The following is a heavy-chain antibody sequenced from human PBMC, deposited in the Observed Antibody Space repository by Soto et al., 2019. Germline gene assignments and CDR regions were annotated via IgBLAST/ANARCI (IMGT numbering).Heavy chain of an antibody. V-gene: IGHV3-30*18. CDR3: AKQRSSGYYSSDAFDI. CDR2: ISYDGSNK. CDR1: GFTFSSYV. D-gene: IGHD3-22*01. Sequence: GGSLRLSCAASGFTFSSYVMHWVRQAPGKGLEWVAVISYDGSNKYYADSVKGRFTISRDNSKNTLYLQMNSLRAEDTAVYYCAKQRSSGYYSSDAFDIWGQGAMVTVSS. J-gene: IGHJ3*02.